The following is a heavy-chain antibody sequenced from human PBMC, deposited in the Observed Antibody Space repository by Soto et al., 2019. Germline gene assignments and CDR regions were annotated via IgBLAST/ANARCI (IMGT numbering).Heavy chain of an antibody. J-gene: IGHJ4*02. CDR2: IYYSGST. D-gene: IGHD5-12*01. Sequence: SETLSLTCTVSGGSISSSSYYWGWIRQPPGKGLEWIGSIYYSGSTYYNPSLKSRVTISVDTSKNQFSLKLSSVTAADTAVYYCAREGGGYDYWGQGTLVTVSS. CDR1: GGSISSSSYY. V-gene: IGHV4-39*07. CDR3: AREGGGYDY.